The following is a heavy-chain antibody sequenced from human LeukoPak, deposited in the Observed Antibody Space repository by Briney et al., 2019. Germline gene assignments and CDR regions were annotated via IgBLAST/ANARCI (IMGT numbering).Heavy chain of an antibody. CDR3: ARPRIQLWLDYGMDV. CDR2: INPNSGGT. CDR1: GYTFTGYY. Sequence: GASVKVSCKASGYTFTGYYMHWVRQAPGQGLEWMGWINPNSGGTNYAQKFQGRVTMTRDTSISTAYMELSRLRSDDTAVYYCARPRIQLWLDYGMDVWGQGTTVTVSS. V-gene: IGHV1-2*02. J-gene: IGHJ6*02. D-gene: IGHD5-18*01.